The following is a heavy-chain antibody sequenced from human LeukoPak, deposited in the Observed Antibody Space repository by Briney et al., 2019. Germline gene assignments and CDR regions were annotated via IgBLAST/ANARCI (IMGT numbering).Heavy chain of an antibody. CDR1: EFTFSSYW. CDR2: IKQDGSEK. Sequence: GGSLRLSCAASEFTFSSYWMSWVRQAPGKGLEWVANIKQDGSEKNYVDSVKGRFTISRDNAKNSLYLQMNSLRAEDTAVYYCARDFELSHWGQGTLVTVSS. J-gene: IGHJ4*02. CDR3: ARDFELSH. D-gene: IGHD3-16*02. V-gene: IGHV3-7*01.